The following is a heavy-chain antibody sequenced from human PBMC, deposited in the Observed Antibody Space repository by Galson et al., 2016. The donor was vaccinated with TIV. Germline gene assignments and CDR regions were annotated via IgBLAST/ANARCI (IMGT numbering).Heavy chain of an antibody. CDR3: TKVPSSSFSYYYGLDV. CDR2: ISGGGGST. D-gene: IGHD2/OR15-2a*01. J-gene: IGHJ6*02. CDR1: GFTFSIFA. V-gene: IGHV3-23*01. Sequence: SLRLSCAASGFTFSIFAMTWVRQAPGMGLEWVSAISGGGGSTYYSDSLKGRVTIYSDNSKNTLFLQMNSLRAGDTAVSYCTKVPSSSFSYYYGLDVWGQGTTVTVSS.